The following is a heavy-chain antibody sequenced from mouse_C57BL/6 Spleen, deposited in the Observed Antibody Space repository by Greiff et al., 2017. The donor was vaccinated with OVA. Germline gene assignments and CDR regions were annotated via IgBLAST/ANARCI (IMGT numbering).Heavy chain of an antibody. Sequence: VQLQQSGPELVKPGASVKISCKASGYTFTDYYMNWVKQSHGKSLEWIGDINPNNGGTSYNQKFKGKATLTVDKSSSTAYMELRSLTSEDSAVYYCARPAYYSNYAAYWGQGTLVTVSA. CDR3: ARPAYYSNYAAY. CDR2: INPNNGGT. V-gene: IGHV1-26*01. J-gene: IGHJ3*01. D-gene: IGHD2-5*01. CDR1: GYTFTDYY.